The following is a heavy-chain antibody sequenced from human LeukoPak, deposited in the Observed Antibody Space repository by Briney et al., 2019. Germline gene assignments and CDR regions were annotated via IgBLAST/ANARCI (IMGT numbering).Heavy chain of an antibody. J-gene: IGHJ5*02. CDR2: IYHSGST. CDR3: ARGRVIFITMVWGVPSWFDP. Sequence: KPSETLSLTCTVSGYSISSGYYWGWIRQPPGKGLEWIGSIYHSGSTYYNPSLKSRVTISVDTSKNQFSLKLSSVTAADTAVYYCARGRVIFITMVWGVPSWFDPWGQGTLVTVSS. CDR1: GYSISSGYY. V-gene: IGHV4-38-2*02. D-gene: IGHD3-10*01.